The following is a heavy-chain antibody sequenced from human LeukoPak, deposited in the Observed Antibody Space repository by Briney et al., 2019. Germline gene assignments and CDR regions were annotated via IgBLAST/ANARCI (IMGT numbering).Heavy chain of an antibody. Sequence: GSLGLSCAASGFTFSAYVMHWVRQAPGKGLECVAVISNDGNEKYYADSVKGRFSISRDNSKNTLYLQMSSLRTEDTAVYYCVRDGGYTGGWTYGAGDYWGQGNLVTVSS. J-gene: IGHJ4*01. V-gene: IGHV3-30*04. CDR2: ISNDGNEK. CDR3: VRDGGYTGGWTYGAGDY. D-gene: IGHD2-8*02. CDR1: GFTFSAYV.